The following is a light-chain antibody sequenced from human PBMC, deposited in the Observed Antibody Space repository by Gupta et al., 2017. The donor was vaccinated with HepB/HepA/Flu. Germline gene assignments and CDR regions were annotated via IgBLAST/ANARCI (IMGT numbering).Light chain of an antibody. CDR1: PSLLHSNGYNY. CDR2: LGS. Sequence: DVVMTHSALSLPFTPGEPASIYCRSSPSLLHSNGYNYLDWYLQKPGQSPQLMIYLGSMRSSGVTQRFRGSGEGTDFTLESSRAEDEVVGVYYGMQYLQSFTFGHGTKVDFK. CDR3: MQYLQSFT. J-gene: IGKJ3*01. V-gene: IGKV2-28*01.